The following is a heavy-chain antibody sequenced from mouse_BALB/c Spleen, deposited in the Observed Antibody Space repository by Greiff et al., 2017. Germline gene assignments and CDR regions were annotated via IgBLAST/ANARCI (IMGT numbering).Heavy chain of an antibody. Sequence: VQLQQSGAELVKPGASVKLSCTASGFNIKDTYMHWVKQRPEQGLEWIGRIDPANGNTKYDPKFQGKATITADTSSNTAYLQLSSLTSEDTAVYYCARVGYYVDWYFDVWGAGTTVTVSS. CDR3: ARVGYYVDWYFDV. V-gene: IGHV14-3*02. J-gene: IGHJ1*01. CDR1: GFNIKDTY. CDR2: IDPANGNT. D-gene: IGHD2-3*01.